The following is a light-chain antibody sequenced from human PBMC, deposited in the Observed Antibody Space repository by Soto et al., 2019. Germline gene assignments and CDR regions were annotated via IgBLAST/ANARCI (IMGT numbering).Light chain of an antibody. J-gene: IGKJ1*01. CDR2: GAS. Sequence: EVVLTQSPGTLSLSPGDTATLSCRVTQSISSGYLAWYQQKPGQAPRLLIYGASSRATGIPDRFSAIGSGADFTLTITGLEPEDFAVYYCQHYGTSTRTFGQGTKVEFK. CDR3: QHYGTSTRT. V-gene: IGKV3-20*01. CDR1: QSISSGY.